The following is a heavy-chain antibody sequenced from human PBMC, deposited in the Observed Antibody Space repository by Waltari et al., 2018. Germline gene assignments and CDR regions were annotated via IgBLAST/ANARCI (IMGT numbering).Heavy chain of an antibody. D-gene: IGHD2-21*01. CDR1: GGSISSHY. CDR3: AGEGVPYCGGDCYQFGY. CDR2: IYTSGNT. J-gene: IGHJ4*02. V-gene: IGHV4-4*07. Sequence: QVQLQESGPRLVKASETLSLTCTVSGGSISSHYWSWIRQPAGKGLEWIGRIYTSGNTSYNPSLKSRVSMSVDTSKTQFSLKLSSVTAADTAMYYCAGEGVPYCGGDCYQFGYWGQGTLVTVSS.